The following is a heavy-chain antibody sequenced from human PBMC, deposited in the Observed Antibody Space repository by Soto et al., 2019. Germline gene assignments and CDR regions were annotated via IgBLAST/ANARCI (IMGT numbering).Heavy chain of an antibody. D-gene: IGHD2-15*01. CDR3: ARGGNIVGAFDI. CDR2: IGTAGDT. Sequence: AGGSLRLSCAASGFTFSSYDVHWVRQATGKGLEWVSAIGTAGDTYYPGSVKGRFTISRENAKNSLYLQMNSLRAGDTAVYYCARGGNIVGAFDIWGQGTMVTVSS. CDR1: GFTFSSYD. J-gene: IGHJ3*02. V-gene: IGHV3-13*01.